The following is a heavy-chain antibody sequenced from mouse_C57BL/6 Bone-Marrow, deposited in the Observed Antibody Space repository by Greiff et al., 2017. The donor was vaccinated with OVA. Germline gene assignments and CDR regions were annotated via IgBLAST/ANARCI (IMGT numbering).Heavy chain of an antibody. CDR3: TRVRENWTPFDY. CDR2: IDPETGGT. D-gene: IGHD4-1*01. CDR1: GYTFTDYE. Sequence: VQLQQSGAELVRPGASVTLSCKASGYTFTDYEMHWVKQTPVHGLAWIGAIDPETGGTAYNQKFKGKAILTADKSSSTAYMELRSLTSEDSAVYYCTRVRENWTPFDYWGQGTTLTVSS. V-gene: IGHV1-15*01. J-gene: IGHJ2*01.